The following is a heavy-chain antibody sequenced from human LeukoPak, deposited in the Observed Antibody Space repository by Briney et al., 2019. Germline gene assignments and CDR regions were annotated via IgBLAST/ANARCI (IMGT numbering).Heavy chain of an antibody. V-gene: IGHV3-66*01. D-gene: IGHD5-12*01. CDR1: GFTFSSYS. J-gene: IGHJ4*02. Sequence: GGSLRLSCAASGFTFSSYSMDWVRQAPGKGLEWVSVIYSGGRTYCADSVKGRFTTSRDNSKNTLHLQMSSLRAEDTAVYYCAKGVQYSPAKPLDYWGQGTLVTVSS. CDR3: AKGVQYSPAKPLDY. CDR2: IYSGGRT.